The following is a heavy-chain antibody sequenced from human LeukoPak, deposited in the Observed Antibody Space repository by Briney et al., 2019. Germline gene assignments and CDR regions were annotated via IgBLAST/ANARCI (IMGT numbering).Heavy chain of an antibody. V-gene: IGHV3-23*01. CDR1: GFTFSSYA. CDR3: AKDLDIVVVPAANDAFDI. CDR2: ISGSGGST. D-gene: IGHD2-2*01. Sequence: EGSLRLSCAASGFTFSSYAMSWVRQAPGKGLEWVSAISGSGGSTYYADSVKGRFTISRDNSKNTLYLQMNSLRAEDTAVYYCAKDLDIVVVPAANDAFDIWGQGTMVTVSS. J-gene: IGHJ3*02.